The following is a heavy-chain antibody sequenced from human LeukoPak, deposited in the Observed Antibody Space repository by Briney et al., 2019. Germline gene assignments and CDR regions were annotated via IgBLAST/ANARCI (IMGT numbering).Heavy chain of an antibody. Sequence: GGSLRLSCAASGFTFSNYAMSWVRQAPGKGLEWVSAITDSGGSTYHADSVKGRFTISRDNSENMLYLQMNSLRVEDTAVYYCAKGSSSPRPYYFDFWGQGTLVTVSS. CDR1: GFTFSNYA. D-gene: IGHD6-6*01. CDR3: AKGSSSPRPYYFDF. V-gene: IGHV3-23*01. CDR2: ITDSGGST. J-gene: IGHJ4*02.